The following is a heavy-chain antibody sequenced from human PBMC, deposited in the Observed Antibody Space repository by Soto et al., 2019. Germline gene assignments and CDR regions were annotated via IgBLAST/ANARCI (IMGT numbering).Heavy chain of an antibody. CDR3: ARDVRLQLSDDYYYYGMDV. D-gene: IGHD5-12*01. CDR2: IYYSGST. CDR1: GGSISSGGYY. Sequence: PSETLSLACTVSGGSISSGGYYWSWIRQHPGKGLEWIGHIYYSGSTYYNPSLKSRVTISVDTSKNQFSLKLSSVTAADTAVYYCARDVRLQLSDDYYYYGMDVWGQGTTVTVSS. J-gene: IGHJ6*02. V-gene: IGHV4-31*03.